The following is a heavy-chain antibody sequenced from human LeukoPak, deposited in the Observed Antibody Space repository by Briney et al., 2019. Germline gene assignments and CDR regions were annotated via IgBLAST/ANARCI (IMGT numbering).Heavy chain of an antibody. V-gene: IGHV3-23*01. CDR2: ISGSGGST. D-gene: IGHD2-2*02. J-gene: IGHJ4*02. CDR3: ARGYCSSISCYKVFDY. Sequence: GGSLRLSCAASGFTFSSYAMSWVRQAPGKGLEWVSAISGSGGSTYYADSVKGRFTISRDNSKNTLYLQMNSLRAEDTAVYYCARGYCSSISCYKVFDYWGQGILVTVSS. CDR1: GFTFSSYA.